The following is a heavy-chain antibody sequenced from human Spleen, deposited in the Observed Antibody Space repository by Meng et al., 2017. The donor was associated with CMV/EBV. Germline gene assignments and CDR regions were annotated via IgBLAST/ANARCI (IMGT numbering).Heavy chain of an antibody. CDR3: ARDYCSSTSCYLDY. J-gene: IGHJ4*02. CDR1: GYPFTSYG. Sequence: SGYPFTSYGISWVRQAPGQGLEWMGWISAYNGNTNYAQKLQGRVTMTPDTSTSTAYMELRSLRSDDTAVYYCARDYCSSTSCYLDYWGQGTLVTVSS. CDR2: ISAYNGNT. V-gene: IGHV1-18*01. D-gene: IGHD2-2*01.